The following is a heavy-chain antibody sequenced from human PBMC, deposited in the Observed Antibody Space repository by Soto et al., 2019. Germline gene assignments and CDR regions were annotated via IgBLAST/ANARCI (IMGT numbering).Heavy chain of an antibody. J-gene: IGHJ6*02. CDR2: IIPIVGTG. CDR1: GGTFSSYA. D-gene: IGHD6-13*01. CDR3: SRALRAAGGPGMDV. V-gene: IGHV1-69*01. Sequence: QVQLVQSGAEVKKPGSSVKVSCKASGGTFSSYAISWVRQAPGQGLEWMGGIIPIVGTGNYAQNFQRRVTITADESTSTADMELSSRRSEDTAMYYCSRALRAAGGPGMDVWGQGTTVTVSS.